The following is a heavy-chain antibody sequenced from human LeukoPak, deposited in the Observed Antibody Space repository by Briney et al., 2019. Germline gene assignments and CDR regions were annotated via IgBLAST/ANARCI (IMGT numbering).Heavy chain of an antibody. CDR1: GGTFSSYA. D-gene: IGHD5-18*01. J-gene: IGHJ4*02. CDR2: IIPIFGIA. Sequence: ASVKVSCKASGGTFSSYAISWVRQAPGQGLEWMGRIIPIFGIANYAQKFQGRVTITADESTSTAYMELSSLRSEDTAVYYCASPARGYSYGYGYWGQGTLVTVSS. CDR3: ASPARGYSYGYGY. V-gene: IGHV1-69*13.